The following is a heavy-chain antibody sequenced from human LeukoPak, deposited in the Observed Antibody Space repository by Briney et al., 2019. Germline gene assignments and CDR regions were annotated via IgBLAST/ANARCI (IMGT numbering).Heavy chain of an antibody. CDR2: IIPIFDTA. J-gene: IGHJ6*02. V-gene: IGHV1-69*13. Sequence: GSSVRVSCKASVGIYSSYALSWVRPAPGQGLEWMGEIIPIFDTANYTLKFQGRVTITADESTSTAYMERSSLRPEDTAVYYWARGWVRYVDNCIDVWGQGTTVTVSS. CDR1: VGIYSSYA. D-gene: IGHD5-12*01. CDR3: ARGWVRYVDNCIDV.